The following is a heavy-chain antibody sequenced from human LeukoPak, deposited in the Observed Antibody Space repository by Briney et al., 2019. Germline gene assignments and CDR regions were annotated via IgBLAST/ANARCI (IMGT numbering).Heavy chain of an antibody. CDR1: GGSISTSNYY. Sequence: SETLSLTCTVSGGSISTSNYYWGWIRQPPGKGLEWIGNIFYSGSTNYNPSLKSRVTISVDTSKNQFSLKLSSVTAADTAVYYCARNYYDGSGYYTQYFQHWGQGTLVIVSS. J-gene: IGHJ1*01. D-gene: IGHD3-22*01. CDR2: IFYSGST. V-gene: IGHV4-39*07. CDR3: ARNYYDGSGYYTQYFQH.